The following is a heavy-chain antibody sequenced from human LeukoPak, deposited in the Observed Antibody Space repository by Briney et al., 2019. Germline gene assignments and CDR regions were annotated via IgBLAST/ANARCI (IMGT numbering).Heavy chain of an antibody. CDR3: ARRFVGYDSSWGASDI. J-gene: IGHJ3*02. Sequence: SETLSLTCTVSGGSISGYYWSWIRQPPGKGLEWIGFIYYSGSTSYNPSLESRVTISVDTSKSQFSLRLSSVTAADTAVYYCARRFVGYDSSWGASDIWGQGTMVTVSS. CDR2: IYYSGST. D-gene: IGHD5-12*01. V-gene: IGHV4-59*08. CDR1: GGSISGYY.